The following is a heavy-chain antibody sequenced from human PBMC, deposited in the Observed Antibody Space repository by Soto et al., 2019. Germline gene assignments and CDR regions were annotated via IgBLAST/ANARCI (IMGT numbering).Heavy chain of an antibody. CDR2: ISSSSTI. J-gene: IGHJ6*02. CDR1: GFTFSSYS. CDR3: ASPYYYDSSGQGYYYYGMDV. Sequence: PGGSLRLSCASSGFTFSSYSMNLVRQAPGKGLEWVSYISSSSTIYYADSVKGRFTISRDNAKNSLYLQMNSLRDEDTAVYYCASPYYYDSSGQGYYYYGMDVWGQGTTVTVSS. D-gene: IGHD3-22*01. V-gene: IGHV3-48*02.